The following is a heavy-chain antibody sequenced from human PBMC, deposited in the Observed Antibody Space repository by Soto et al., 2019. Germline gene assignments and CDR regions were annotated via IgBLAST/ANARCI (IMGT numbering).Heavy chain of an antibody. V-gene: IGHV1-18*01. J-gene: IGHJ5*01. CDR1: GYTFTNFG. CDR3: ARFTPPLDS. D-gene: IGHD2-15*01. Sequence: ASVKVSCKASGYTFTNFGISWVRQAPGQGLEWMGWISAYNGNTNYAQNFQGRVTMTTDTSTSTAYMELRSLRSDDTAVYYCARFTPPLDSWGQGTLVTVSS. CDR2: ISAYNGNT.